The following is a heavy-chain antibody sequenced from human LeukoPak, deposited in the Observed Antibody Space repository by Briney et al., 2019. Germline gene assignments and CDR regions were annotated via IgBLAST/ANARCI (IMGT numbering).Heavy chain of an antibody. CDR1: GGSISSGSYY. Sequence: SETLSLTCTVSGGSISSGSYYWSWIRQPAGTGLEWLGRSYTSGSTNYNPSLKSRVTISVDTSKNQFSLKLSSVTAADTAVYYCARGLGVTIFGVVIGNFQHWGQGTLVTVSS. CDR2: SYTSGST. J-gene: IGHJ1*01. D-gene: IGHD3-3*01. V-gene: IGHV4-61*02. CDR3: ARGLGVTIFGVVIGNFQH.